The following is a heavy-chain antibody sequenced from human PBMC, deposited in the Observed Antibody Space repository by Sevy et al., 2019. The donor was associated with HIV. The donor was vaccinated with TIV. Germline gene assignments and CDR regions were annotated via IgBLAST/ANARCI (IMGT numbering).Heavy chain of an antibody. CDR1: GFSFSIYS. CDR2: MSNTGSTI. Sequence: GESLKISCAASGFSFSIYSMNWVRQAPGRGLEWVSYMSNTGSTIHYAASVKGRFTISRDNAKNSLYLQMNSLRAEDKAVYYCASQRGGYERLYYFDYWDQGTLVTVSS. CDR3: ASQRGGYERLYYFDY. J-gene: IGHJ4*02. D-gene: IGHD5-12*01. V-gene: IGHV3-48*01.